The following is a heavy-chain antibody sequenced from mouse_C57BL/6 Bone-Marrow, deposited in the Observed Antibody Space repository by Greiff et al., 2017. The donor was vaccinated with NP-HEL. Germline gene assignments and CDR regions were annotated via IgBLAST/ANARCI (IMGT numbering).Heavy chain of an antibody. CDR1: GFTFSSYG. D-gene: IGHD3-2*02. CDR3: ARWASSGSWAY. J-gene: IGHJ3*01. CDR2: ISSGGSYT. V-gene: IGHV5-6*01. Sequence: EVQVVESGGDLVKPGGSLKLSCAASGFTFSSYGMSWVRQTPDKRLEWVATISSGGSYTYYPDSVKGRFTLSRDNAKNTLYLQMSSLKSEDTAMYYCARWASSGSWAYWGQGTLVTVSA.